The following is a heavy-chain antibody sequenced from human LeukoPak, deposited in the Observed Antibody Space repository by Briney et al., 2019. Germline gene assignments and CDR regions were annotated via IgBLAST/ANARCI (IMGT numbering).Heavy chain of an antibody. CDR2: IHSDGSST. D-gene: IGHD3-22*01. J-gene: IGHJ4*02. CDR1: GFTFRSYW. V-gene: IGHV3-74*01. CDR3: ARSGWPYYFDY. Sequence: AGGSLRLSCAASGFTFRSYWMHWVRQAPGKGLVWVSRIHSDGSSTSYADSVRGRFTISRDDAKSTLYLQMNSLRAEDTAVYYCARSGWPYYFDYWGQGTLVTVSS.